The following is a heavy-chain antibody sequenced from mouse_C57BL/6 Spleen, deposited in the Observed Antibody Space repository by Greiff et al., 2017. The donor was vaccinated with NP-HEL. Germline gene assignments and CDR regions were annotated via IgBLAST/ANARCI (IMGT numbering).Heavy chain of an antibody. CDR3: AREKGYYEYHGYYAMDY. CDR2: ISDGGSYT. J-gene: IGHJ4*01. CDR1: GFTFSSYA. D-gene: IGHD2-4*01. V-gene: IGHV5-4*01. Sequence: EVKLVESGGGLVKPGGSLKLSCAASGFTFSSYAMSWVRQTPEKRLEWVATISDGGSYTYYPDNVKGRFTISRDNAKNNLYLQMSHLKSEDTAMYYCAREKGYYEYHGYYAMDYWGQGTSVTVSS.